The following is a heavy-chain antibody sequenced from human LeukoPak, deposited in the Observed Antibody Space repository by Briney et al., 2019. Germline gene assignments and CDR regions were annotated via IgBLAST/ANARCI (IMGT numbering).Heavy chain of an antibody. CDR3: ARDDYYDSSGYYGIDY. CDR1: GRSFNGYY. V-gene: IGHV4-39*02. CDR2: IYYSGST. J-gene: IGHJ4*02. D-gene: IGHD3-22*01. Sequence: KPSETLSLTCGVYGRSFNGYYWRWLRQPPRKGLEGVGSIYYSGSTYYNPSLKSRVTISVDTSKNQFPLKLSSVTAADTAVYYCARDDYYDSSGYYGIDYWGQGTLVTVSS.